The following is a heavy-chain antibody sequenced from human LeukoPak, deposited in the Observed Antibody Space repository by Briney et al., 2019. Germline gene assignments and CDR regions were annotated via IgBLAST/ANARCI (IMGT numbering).Heavy chain of an antibody. Sequence: ASVKVSCKASGYTFTGYYIHWVRQARGQGLEWMGWINPHSGGTNYAQNFQGRVTMTRDTSISTAYMELSRLRSDDTAVYYCARLYSSILTNSYYYYIDVWGKGTTVTIFS. D-gene: IGHD6-13*01. CDR3: ARLYSSILTNSYYYYIDV. J-gene: IGHJ6*03. CDR2: INPHSGGT. V-gene: IGHV1-2*02. CDR1: GYTFTGYY.